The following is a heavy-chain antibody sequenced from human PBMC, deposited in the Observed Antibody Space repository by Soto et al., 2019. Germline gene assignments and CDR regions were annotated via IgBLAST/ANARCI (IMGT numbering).Heavy chain of an antibody. Sequence: GGSLRLSCAASGFTFSSYSMNWVRQAPGKGLEWVSSISSSSSYIYYADSVKGRFTISRDNAKNSLYLQMNSLRAEDTAVSSCSRDGKWGYGSGSYYNRYYYYGMDVWGQGTTVTVSS. V-gene: IGHV3-21*01. J-gene: IGHJ6*02. CDR3: SRDGKWGYGSGSYYNRYYYYGMDV. CDR1: GFTFSSYS. CDR2: ISSSSSYI. D-gene: IGHD3-10*01.